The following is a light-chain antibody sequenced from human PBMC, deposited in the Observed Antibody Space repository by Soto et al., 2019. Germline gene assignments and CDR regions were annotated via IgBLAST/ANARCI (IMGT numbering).Light chain of an antibody. CDR2: DAS. CDR1: QSVRTY. J-gene: IGKJ1*01. CDR3: QQYGGSPT. Sequence: IVVTQSPVTLSVSPGERATLSFRASQSVRTYLAWYQVKPGQAPRLLIYDASSRASGVPARFSGSGSGTDFTLTISRLEHEDFAEYHCQQYGGSPTFGQGTKVDIK. V-gene: IGKV3-20*01.